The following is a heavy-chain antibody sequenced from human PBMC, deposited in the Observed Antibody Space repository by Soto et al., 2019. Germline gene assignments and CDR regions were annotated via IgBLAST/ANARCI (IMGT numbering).Heavy chain of an antibody. CDR2: ISGSGVTT. V-gene: IGHV3-23*01. D-gene: IGHD6-19*01. Sequence: PGGSLRLSCAASGFTFSSYAMNWVRQAPGKGLEWASGISGSGVTTYYADSVKGRFTISRDNSKNTLFLQMNSLRADDTAVYYCAKTKQWLVKDYDFGMDVWGQGTTVTVSS. CDR1: GFTFSSYA. CDR3: AKTKQWLVKDYDFGMDV. J-gene: IGHJ6*02.